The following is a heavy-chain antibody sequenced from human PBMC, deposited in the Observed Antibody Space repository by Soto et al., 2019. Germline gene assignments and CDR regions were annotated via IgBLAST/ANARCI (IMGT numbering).Heavy chain of an antibody. V-gene: IGHV4-31*02. CDR1: GGSISSGGYY. CDR3: ARDLGYCSSTSCSDSYNWFDP. D-gene: IGHD2-2*01. Sequence: PSETLSLTCTVSGGSISSGGYYWSWIRQHPGKGLEWIGYIYYSGSTYYNPSLKSRVTISVDTSKNQFSLKLSSVTAADTAVYYCARDLGYCSSTSCSDSYNWFDPWGQGTLVTV. CDR2: IYYSGST. J-gene: IGHJ5*02.